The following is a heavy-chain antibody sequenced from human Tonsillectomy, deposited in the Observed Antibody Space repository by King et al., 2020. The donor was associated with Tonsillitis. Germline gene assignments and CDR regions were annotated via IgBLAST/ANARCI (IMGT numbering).Heavy chain of an antibody. D-gene: IGHD6-13*01. CDR1: GGSINNYY. J-gene: IGHJ4*02. V-gene: IGHV4-59*08. CDR3: ARLESGKNSGYSSGWYTF. CDR2: IYYSGST. Sequence: VQLQESGPGLVKPSETLSLTCTVSGGSINNYYWSWLRQPPGKGLEWLGYIYYSGSTNYNPSLKSRVTISVDTSENQFSLKLSSVTAADTAVYYCARLESGKNSGYSSGWYTFWGRGNLVTVSS.